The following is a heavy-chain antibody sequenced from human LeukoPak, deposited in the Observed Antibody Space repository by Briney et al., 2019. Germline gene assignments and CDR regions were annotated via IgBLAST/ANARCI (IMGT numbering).Heavy chain of an antibody. CDR2: MYYSGST. CDR1: GGSSSNYY. CDR3: ARGGYCGGDCYVSDYYYMDV. V-gene: IGHV4-59*01. Sequence: SETLSLTCSVSGGSSSNYYWSWIRQPPGKGLEWIGYMYYSGSTNYNPSLKSRVTISVDTSKNQFSLKLSSVTAADTAVYYCARGGYCGGDCYVSDYYYMDVWGKGTTVTVSS. D-gene: IGHD2-21*02. J-gene: IGHJ6*03.